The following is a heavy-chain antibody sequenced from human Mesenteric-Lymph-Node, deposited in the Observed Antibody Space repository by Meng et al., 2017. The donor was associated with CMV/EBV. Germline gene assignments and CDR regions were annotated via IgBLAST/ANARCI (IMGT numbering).Heavy chain of an antibody. D-gene: IGHD3-10*01. V-gene: IGHV3-48*03. CDR3: ARDGPLYGSGIYFFDY. CDR1: GFTFSSYE. Sequence: GGSLRLSCAASGFTFSSYEMNWVRQAPGKGLEWVSYISSSGSTIYYADSVKGRFTISRDNAKNSLYLQMNSLRAEDTAVYYCARDGPLYGSGIYFFDYWGQGTLVTVSS. CDR2: ISSSGSTI. J-gene: IGHJ4*02.